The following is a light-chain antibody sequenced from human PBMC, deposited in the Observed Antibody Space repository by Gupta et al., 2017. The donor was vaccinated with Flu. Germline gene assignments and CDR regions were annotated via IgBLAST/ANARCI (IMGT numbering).Light chain of an antibody. CDR3: QQYKNWPPIT. Sequence: EVLMTQSPASLSVSPGERVTLSCRATQSVGSSLAWYQQKPGQAPRLLIYRASSRATDIPARFSGSGSGKEFTLTISTRQSEDFAVYYCQQYKNWPPITFGQGTRLEI. CDR2: RAS. V-gene: IGKV3-15*01. J-gene: IGKJ5*01. CDR1: QSVGSS.